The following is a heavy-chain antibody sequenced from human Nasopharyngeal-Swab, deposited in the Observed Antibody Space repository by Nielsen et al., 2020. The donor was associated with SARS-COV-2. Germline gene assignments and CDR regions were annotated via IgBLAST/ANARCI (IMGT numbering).Heavy chain of an antibody. Sequence: SETLSLTCSVSGASFSSGSYYWSWIRQHPGKGLEWIGYIPYSGSTSYNPSLKSRITISVDTSKFQFSLKLTSVSAADTAVYSCARGAYSGSYRGRRWFDPWGQGTLVTVSS. J-gene: IGHJ5*02. CDR3: ARGAYSGSYRGRRWFDP. V-gene: IGHV4-31*03. CDR2: IPYSGST. D-gene: IGHD1-26*01. CDR1: GASFSSGSYY.